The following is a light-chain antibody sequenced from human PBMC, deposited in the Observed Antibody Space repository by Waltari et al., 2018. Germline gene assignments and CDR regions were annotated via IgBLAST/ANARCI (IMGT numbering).Light chain of an antibody. CDR1: QTVRTTY. V-gene: IGKV3-20*01. CDR3: QQYDISPRT. J-gene: IGKJ4*02. Sequence: VSMQSPDTLSLSPGERATLSCRASQTVRTTYLAWYQQKPGQAPTLLIYGASSRATGIPDRFSGSGSGTDFSLTISSLEPEDFAVYYCQQYDISPRTFGGGTKVEIK. CDR2: GAS.